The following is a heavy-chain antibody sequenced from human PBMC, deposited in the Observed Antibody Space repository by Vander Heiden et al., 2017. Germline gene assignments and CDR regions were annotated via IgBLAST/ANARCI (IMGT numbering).Heavy chain of an antibody. D-gene: IGHD3-22*01. V-gene: IGHV1-18*01. J-gene: IGHJ3*02. CDR2: ISAYNGNT. CDR3: ARDSLYYYDSSGYYFNDAFDI. Sequence: QVQLVQSGAEVTKPGASVTVSCKASGYPFPSFGISWVRQAPGQGLEWMGWISAYNGNTNYAQKLQGRVTMTTDTSTSTAYMELRSLRSDDTAVYYCARDSLYYYDSSGYYFNDAFDIWGQGTMVTVSS. CDR1: GYPFPSFG.